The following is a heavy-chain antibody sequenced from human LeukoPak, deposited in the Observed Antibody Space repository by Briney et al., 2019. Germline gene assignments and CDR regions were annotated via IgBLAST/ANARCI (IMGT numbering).Heavy chain of an antibody. CDR2: ISSGGGIT. CDR1: GFTSSNNP. J-gene: IGHJ5*02. CDR3: VQGGQNFDFWRFAN. Sequence: GGSLRLSCAASGFTSSNNPMSWVGHIPGKGLAWVSGISSGGGITYYANFVKGRSTISRDNSKNTVDLVMDDLRAEDTGVYYCVQGGQNFDFWRFANWGQGTLVTVSS. D-gene: IGHD3-3*01. V-gene: IGHV3-23*01.